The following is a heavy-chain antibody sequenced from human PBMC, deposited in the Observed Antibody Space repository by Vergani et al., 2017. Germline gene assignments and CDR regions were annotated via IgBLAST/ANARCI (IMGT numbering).Heavy chain of an antibody. CDR2: IYSGGST. D-gene: IGHD3-22*01. CDR3: ARGGLYYGTHRPFDY. J-gene: IGHJ4*02. Sequence: EVQLVESGGGLVQPGGSLRLSCAASGFTVSSNYMSWVRQAPGKGLEWVSVIYSGGSTYYADSGKGRFTISRDNSKNTLYLQMNSLRAEDTAVYYCARGGLYYGTHRPFDYWGQGTLVTVSS. V-gene: IGHV3-66*01. CDR1: GFTVSSNY.